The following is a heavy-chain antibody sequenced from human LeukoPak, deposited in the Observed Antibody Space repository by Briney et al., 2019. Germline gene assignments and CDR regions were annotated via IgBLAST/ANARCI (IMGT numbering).Heavy chain of an antibody. J-gene: IGHJ4*02. CDR1: GFTFSHFE. D-gene: IGHD3-10*01. V-gene: IGHV3-48*03. CDR3: ARGRYGGSGKGYFDY. Sequence: PGGSLRLSCADSGFTFSHFEMIWVRQAPGKGLEWVSYISSRGSTIYYADSVKGRFAISRDNAKNSLYLQMSSLRAEDTAVYYCARGRYGGSGKGYFDYWGQGTLVTVSS. CDR2: ISSRGSTI.